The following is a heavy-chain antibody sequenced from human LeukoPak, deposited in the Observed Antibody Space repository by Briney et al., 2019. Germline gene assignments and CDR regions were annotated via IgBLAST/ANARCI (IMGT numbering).Heavy chain of an antibody. CDR3: ARHDLWCGEFYGMDV. Sequence: GESLKISCQGSGYSFTSFWSSWVRQMPGKGLKWMGIIYTGDSDTRYSPSFQGQVTISADKYISNAYLQWNSLKASDTAMYYCARHDLWCGEFYGMDVWGQGTTVTVSS. J-gene: IGHJ6*02. CDR2: IYTGDSDT. D-gene: IGHD3-10*01. CDR1: GYSFTSFW. V-gene: IGHV5-51*01.